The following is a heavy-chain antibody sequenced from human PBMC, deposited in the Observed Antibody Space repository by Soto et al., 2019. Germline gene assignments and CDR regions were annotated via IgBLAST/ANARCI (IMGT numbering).Heavy chain of an antibody. V-gene: IGHV1-24*01. Sequence: ASVKVSCKVSGYTLSELSMHWVRQAPGKGLEWMGGFDPEDGETIYAQKFQGRVTMTEDTSTDTAYMELSSLRSEDTAVYYCATRSVGIFGVAPYYRGQGTLVTVSS. CDR3: ATRSVGIFGVAPYY. CDR1: GYTLSELS. D-gene: IGHD3-3*01. J-gene: IGHJ4*02. CDR2: FDPEDGET.